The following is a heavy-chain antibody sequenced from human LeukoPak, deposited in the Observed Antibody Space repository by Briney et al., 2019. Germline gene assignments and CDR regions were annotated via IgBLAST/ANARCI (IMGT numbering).Heavy chain of an antibody. CDR3: AKDDAWLRFGE. CDR2: ISGSGGST. CDR1: GFTFSSYA. D-gene: IGHD3-10*01. J-gene: IGHJ4*02. V-gene: IGHV3-23*01. Sequence: GGSLRLSCAASGFTFSSYAMSWVRQAPGKGLEWVSAISGSGGSTYYADSVRGRFTISRDNSKNTLYLEVISLTAEDTAVYYCAKDDAWLRFGEWSQGTLVTVSS.